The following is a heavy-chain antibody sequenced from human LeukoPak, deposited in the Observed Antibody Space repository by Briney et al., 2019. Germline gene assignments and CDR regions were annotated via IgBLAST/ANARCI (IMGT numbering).Heavy chain of an antibody. CDR1: GFTFSSYA. Sequence: PGRSLRLSCAASGFTFSSYAMHWVRQAPGKGLEWVAVISYDGSNKYYADSVKGRFTISRDNSKNTLYPQMNSLRAEDTAVYYCARDGMVRGTSKDYWGQGILVTVSS. V-gene: IGHV3-30*04. CDR2: ISYDGSNK. J-gene: IGHJ4*02. CDR3: ARDGMVRGTSKDY. D-gene: IGHD3-10*01.